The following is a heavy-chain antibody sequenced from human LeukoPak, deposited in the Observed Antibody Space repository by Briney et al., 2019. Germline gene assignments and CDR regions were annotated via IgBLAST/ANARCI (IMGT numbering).Heavy chain of an antibody. Sequence: SETLSLTCTVSGGSISSYYWSWIRQPPGKGLEWIGYIYYSGNTNYNPSLKSRVTISVDTSKNQFSLKLSSVTAADTAVYYCARIYCGGDCYPPYYYGMDVWGQGTTVTVSS. CDR1: GGSISSYY. V-gene: IGHV4-59*01. CDR3: ARIYCGGDCYPPYYYGMDV. D-gene: IGHD2-21*02. J-gene: IGHJ6*02. CDR2: IYYSGNT.